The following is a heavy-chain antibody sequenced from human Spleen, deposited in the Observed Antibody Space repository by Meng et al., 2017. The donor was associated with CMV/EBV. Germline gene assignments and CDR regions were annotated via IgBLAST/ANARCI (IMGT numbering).Heavy chain of an antibody. CDR1: GGTFSTYG. Sequence: SVKVSCKASGGTFSTYGISWVRQAPGQGLEWIGGIIPIFGTTNCAQKFQGRVTITTDESTSTVYMELSSRRSEDTAVYYCARVTAGIAAAGTDYWGQGTLVTVSS. J-gene: IGHJ4*02. CDR2: IIPIFGTT. D-gene: IGHD6-13*01. V-gene: IGHV1-69*05. CDR3: ARVTAGIAAAGTDY.